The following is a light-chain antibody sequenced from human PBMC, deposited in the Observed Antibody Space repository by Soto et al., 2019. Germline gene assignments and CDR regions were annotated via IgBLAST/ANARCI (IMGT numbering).Light chain of an antibody. CDR3: GSWDSSLPAHV. CDR1: TSNVANNF. J-gene: IGLJ1*01. V-gene: IGLV1-51*01. CDR2: DDI. Sequence: QSVLTQPPSVSAAPGQKVTISCSGTTSNVANNFVSWYQQFPGKAPKLLIYDDIRRPSGIPDRFSASKSGTSATLGITGLQTGDEADYYCGSWDSSLPAHVSGTGTKVTVL.